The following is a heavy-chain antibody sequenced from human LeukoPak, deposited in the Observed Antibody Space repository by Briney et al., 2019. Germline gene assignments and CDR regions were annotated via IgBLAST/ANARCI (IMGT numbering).Heavy chain of an antibody. CDR3: ARDLTRNHNWGSAFDI. D-gene: IGHD7-27*01. V-gene: IGHV4-59*12. Sequence: SETLSLTCTVSGGSISSYYWSWIRQPPGKGLEWIGYIYHSGSTYYNPSLKSRVTISVDRSKNQFSLKLSSVTAADTAVYYCARDLTRNHNWGSAFDIWGQGTMVTVSS. CDR2: IYHSGST. CDR1: GGSISSYY. J-gene: IGHJ3*02.